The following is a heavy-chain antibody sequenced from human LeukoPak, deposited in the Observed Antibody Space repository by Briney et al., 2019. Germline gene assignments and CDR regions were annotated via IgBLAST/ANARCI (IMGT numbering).Heavy chain of an antibody. CDR2: ISWNSGSI. J-gene: IGHJ4*02. CDR1: GFTFDDYA. V-gene: IGHV3-9*01. Sequence: GGSLRLSCAASGFTFDDYAMHWVRQAPGKGLEWVSGISWNSGSIGYADSVKGRFTISRDNAKNSLYLQMNSLRAEDTALYYCAYARDRCSIDYWGQGTLVNVSS. CDR3: AYARDRCSIDY. D-gene: IGHD5-24*01.